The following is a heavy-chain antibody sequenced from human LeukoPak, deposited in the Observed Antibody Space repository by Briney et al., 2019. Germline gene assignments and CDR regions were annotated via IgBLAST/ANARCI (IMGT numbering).Heavy chain of an antibody. D-gene: IGHD2-15*01. V-gene: IGHV1-69*05. CDR2: IIPIFGTA. CDR1: GGTFRSYA. Sequence: SVKVSCMASGGTFRSYAISWVRQAPGQGLEWMGGIIPIFGTANYAQKFQGRVTITTDESTSTAYMELSSLRSEDTAVYYCAGRASDSYLLYWGQGILVTVSA. CDR3: AGRASDSYLLY. J-gene: IGHJ4*02.